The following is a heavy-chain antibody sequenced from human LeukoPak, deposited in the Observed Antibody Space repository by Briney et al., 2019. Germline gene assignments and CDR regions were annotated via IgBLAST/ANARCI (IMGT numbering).Heavy chain of an antibody. V-gene: IGHV1-2*02. J-gene: IGHJ4*02. Sequence: ASVKVSCKASGYTFTGYYMHWVRQAPGQGLEWMGWINPNSGGTNYAQKFQGRVTMTRDKSISTAYMELSRLRSDDTAVYYCARDLTPGYSSGWYVRGFDYWGQGTLVTVSS. CDR3: ARDLTPGYSSGWYVRGFDY. D-gene: IGHD6-19*01. CDR2: INPNSGGT. CDR1: GYTFTGYY.